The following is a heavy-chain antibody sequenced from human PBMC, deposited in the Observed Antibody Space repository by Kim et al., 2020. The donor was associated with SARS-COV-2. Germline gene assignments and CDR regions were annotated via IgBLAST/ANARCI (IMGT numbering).Heavy chain of an antibody. D-gene: IGHD3-9*01. V-gene: IGHV1-69*01. J-gene: IGHJ4*02. Sequence: KFQGRVTITADESTSTAYMELSSLRSEDTAVYYCARVGLLSYDIYNYVDYWGQGTLVTVSS. CDR3: ARVGLLSYDIYNYVDY.